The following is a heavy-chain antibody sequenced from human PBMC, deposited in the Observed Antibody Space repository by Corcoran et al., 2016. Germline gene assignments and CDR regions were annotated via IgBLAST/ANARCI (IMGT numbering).Heavy chain of an antibody. CDR1: GDSVSSSRAA. Sequence: QVQLQQSGPGLVKPSQTLSLTCAIAGDSVSSSRAAWNWIRQSPSRDLEWRGRTYYRSKWYNDYAVSGKSRITINPDTSKNQFSLQLNAVTPEDTAVYYCARDQHYDFWSGYVDVWGQGTTVTVAS. CDR3: ARDQHYDFWSGYVDV. D-gene: IGHD3-3*01. J-gene: IGHJ6*02. CDR2: TYYRSKWYN. V-gene: IGHV6-1*01.